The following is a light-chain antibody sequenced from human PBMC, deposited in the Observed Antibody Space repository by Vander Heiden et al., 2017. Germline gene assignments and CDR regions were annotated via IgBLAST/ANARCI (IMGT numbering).Light chain of an antibody. Sequence: NFMLTQPHSVSDSPGKTVTIPCTGTSGSIASNYVQWYQQRPGSAPTTAIYKDKQRPSGVSDRFSGTIDSSSKPARLTISGLRAEDEAEDYCQSYDNNGWMLGGGTKLTVL. CDR1: SGSIASNY. J-gene: IGLJ3*02. CDR3: QSYDNNGWM. CDR2: KDK. V-gene: IGLV6-57*02.